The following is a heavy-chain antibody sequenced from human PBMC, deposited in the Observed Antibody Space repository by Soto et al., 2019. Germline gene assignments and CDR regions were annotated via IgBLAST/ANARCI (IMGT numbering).Heavy chain of an antibody. V-gene: IGHV1-69*13. J-gene: IGHJ6*02. CDR2: IIPIFGTA. CDR3: ARLHHSSSWYRGNYYYYGMDV. D-gene: IGHD6-13*01. CDR1: GGTFSSYA. Sequence: GASVKVSCKASGGTFSSYAISWVRQAPGQGLEWIGGIIPIFGTANYAQKFQGRVTITADESTSTAYMELSSLRSEDTAVYYCARLHHSSSWYRGNYYYYGMDVWGQGTTVTVSS.